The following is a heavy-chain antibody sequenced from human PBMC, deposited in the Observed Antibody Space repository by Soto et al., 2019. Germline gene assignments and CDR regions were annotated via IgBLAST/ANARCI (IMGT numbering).Heavy chain of an antibody. CDR1: GYTFTSYA. Sequence: ASVKVSCKASGYTFTSYAMHWVRQAPGQRLEWMGWINAGNGNTKYSQKFQGRVTITRDTSASTAYMELSSLRSEDTAVYYCARDLRYYYDSSGCLDYWGQGTLVTVSS. J-gene: IGHJ4*02. CDR2: INAGNGNT. D-gene: IGHD3-22*01. V-gene: IGHV1-3*01. CDR3: ARDLRYYYDSSGCLDY.